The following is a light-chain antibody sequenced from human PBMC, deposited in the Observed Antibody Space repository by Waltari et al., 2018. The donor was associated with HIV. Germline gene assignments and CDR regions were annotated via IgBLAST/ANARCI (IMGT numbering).Light chain of an antibody. CDR3: CSYAGSYTYV. Sequence: QSALTQPRSVSESPGQSVTISCTGTRRDVGGYNSGTWYQQHPGNAPKLMIYDVSKRPSGVPDRFSGSKSGSTASLTISGLQAEDEADYYCCSYAGSYTYVFGTGTKVTVL. J-gene: IGLJ1*01. CDR1: RRDVGGYNS. V-gene: IGLV2-11*01. CDR2: DVS.